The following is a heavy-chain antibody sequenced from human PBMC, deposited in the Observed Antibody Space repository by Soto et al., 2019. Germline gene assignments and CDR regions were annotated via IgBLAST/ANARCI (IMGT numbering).Heavy chain of an antibody. CDR3: TRECLNRGVVAPYYSDY. D-gene: IGHD2-15*01. CDR2: IGTAGDT. Sequence: EVQLVESGGGLVQPGGSLRLSCAASGFTFSSYDMHWVRQATGKDLERVSAIGTAGDTYYPGSVKGRFTISRENAKNTVYLQINSLSVQDTAVYYCTRECLNRGVVAPYYSDYWGLGTMVTVSS. CDR1: GFTFSSYD. J-gene: IGHJ4*02. V-gene: IGHV3-13*01.